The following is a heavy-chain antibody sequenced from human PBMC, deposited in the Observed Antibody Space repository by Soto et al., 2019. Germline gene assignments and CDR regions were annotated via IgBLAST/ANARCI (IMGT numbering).Heavy chain of an antibody. J-gene: IGHJ4*02. V-gene: IGHV3-30*03. CDR3: ARNRDGDSGWPANFDY. CDR1: GFTFTDSG. Sequence: QVQLLESGGGVVQPGRSLRLSCVASGFTFTDSGMHWVRQTPGKGLEWVAFVSHDGSATSYADSVKGRFTISRDIATNTLHLQMNSLRPEDTAVYYCARNRDGDSGWPANFDYWGQGTLVTVSS. CDR2: VSHDGSAT. D-gene: IGHD4-17*01.